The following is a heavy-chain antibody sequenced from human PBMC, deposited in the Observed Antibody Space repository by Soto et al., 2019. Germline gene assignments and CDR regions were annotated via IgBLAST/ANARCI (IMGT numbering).Heavy chain of an antibody. CDR2: IYYSGST. V-gene: IGHV4-31*03. Sequence: SETLSLTCTVSGGSISSGGYYWSWIRQHPGKGLEWIGYIYYSGSTYYNPSLKSRVTISVDTSKNLFSLKLSSVTAADTAVYYCAREGYGSGSQLYYYYGMDVWGQGTTVTVSS. CDR3: AREGYGSGSQLYYYYGMDV. J-gene: IGHJ6*02. CDR1: GGSISSGGYY. D-gene: IGHD3-10*01.